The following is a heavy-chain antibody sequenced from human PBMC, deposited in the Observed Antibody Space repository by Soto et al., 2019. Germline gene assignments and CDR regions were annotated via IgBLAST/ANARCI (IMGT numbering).Heavy chain of an antibody. D-gene: IGHD6-19*01. J-gene: IGHJ6*02. CDR1: GFTFSSYA. CDR2: ISYDGSNK. Sequence: QVQLVESGGGVVQPGRSLRLSCAASGFTFSSYAMHWVRQAPGKGLEWVAVISYDGSNKYYADSVKGRFTISRDNSKNPLYLQMNSLRAEDTAVYYWARECSGGYPYYYYGMDVWGQGTTVTVS. CDR3: ARECSGGYPYYYYGMDV. V-gene: IGHV3-30-3*01.